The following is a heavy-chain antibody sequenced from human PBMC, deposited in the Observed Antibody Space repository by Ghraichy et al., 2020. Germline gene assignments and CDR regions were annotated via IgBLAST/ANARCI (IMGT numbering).Heavy chain of an antibody. D-gene: IGHD5/OR15-5a*01. CDR2: ISGTGGTI. J-gene: IGHJ4*02. CDR3: AKVRTVSFVPIEY. V-gene: IGHV3-23*01. CDR1: GFSFGSYA. Sequence: GESLNISCSASGFSFGSYAMNWVRQAPGKGLEWVSGISGTGGTIFYAASVKGRFTVSRDNSKGALYLQMTSLTSDDTALYYCAKVRTVSFVPIEYWGPGVLVTVSS.